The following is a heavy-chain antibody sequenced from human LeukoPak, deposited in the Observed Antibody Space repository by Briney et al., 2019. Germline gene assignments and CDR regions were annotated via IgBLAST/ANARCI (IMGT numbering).Heavy chain of an antibody. CDR3: AKGRRNGANYYGSGSSGPPGV. CDR2: ISGSGGST. J-gene: IGHJ6*04. Sequence: GGSLRLSCAASGFTFSSYGMSWVRQAPGKGLEWVSAISGSGGSTYYADSVKGRFTISRDNSKNTLYLQMNSLRAEDTAVYYCAKGRRNGANYYGSGSSGPPGVWGKGTTVTISS. V-gene: IGHV3-23*01. D-gene: IGHD3-10*01. CDR1: GFTFSSYG.